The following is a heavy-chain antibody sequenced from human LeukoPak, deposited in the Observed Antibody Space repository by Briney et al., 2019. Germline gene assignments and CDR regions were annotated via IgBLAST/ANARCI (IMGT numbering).Heavy chain of an antibody. CDR3: ATGGDYSLDY. D-gene: IGHD2-15*01. J-gene: IGHJ4*02. CDR1: GYSLIEWL. Sequence: ASVKVSCKVSGYSLIEWLLHWVRQPLGKGLEWMAGIDHENGEEVSAQNFQGRVTVAKDTSTDTAYMELSGLKSDDSAIYYCATGGDYSLDYWGQGTLVIVSS. CDR2: IDHENGEE. V-gene: IGHV1-24*01.